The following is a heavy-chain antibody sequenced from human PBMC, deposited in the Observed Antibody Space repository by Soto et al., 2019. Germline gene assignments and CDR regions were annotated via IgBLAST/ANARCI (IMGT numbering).Heavy chain of an antibody. D-gene: IGHD4-17*01. CDR1: GYSISGGFY. CDR3: ARAFYSDYVAYYYGMDV. J-gene: IGHJ6*02. Sequence: SETLSLTCAVSGYSISGGFYWGWIRQPPGKGLEWIGNIYHSGSTYYNPSLKSRVTISVDTSKNQFSLKLSSVTAADTAVYYCARAFYSDYVAYYYGMDVWGQGTTVTVSS. V-gene: IGHV4-38-2*01. CDR2: IYHSGST.